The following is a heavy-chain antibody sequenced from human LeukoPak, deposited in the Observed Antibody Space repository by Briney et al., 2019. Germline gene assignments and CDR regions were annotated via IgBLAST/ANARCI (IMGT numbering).Heavy chain of an antibody. Sequence: GGPLRLSCAASGFTFKSHNVNWVRQAPGKGLEWVSFTSGDSKVIYYADSVKGRFTISRDNAKNSLFLQMNSLRVDDTAVYYCGRDGGVAYGLDVWGRGTTVTVSS. CDR2: TSGDSKVI. CDR1: GFTFKSHN. CDR3: GRDGGVAYGLDV. D-gene: IGHD3-3*01. J-gene: IGHJ6*02. V-gene: IGHV3-48*01.